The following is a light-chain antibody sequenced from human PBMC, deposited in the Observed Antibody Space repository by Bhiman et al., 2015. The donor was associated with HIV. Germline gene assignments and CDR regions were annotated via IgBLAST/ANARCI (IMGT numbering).Light chain of an antibody. CDR3: SSYTSSSTLL. Sequence: QSVLTQPPSASGTPGQRVTISCSGSSSNIASNSIYWYQQLPGTTPKLLIYRNNQRPSGVPDRFSGSKSGTSASLAISGLQAEDEADYYCSSYTSSSTLLFGGGTKLTVL. V-gene: IGLV1-44*01. J-gene: IGLJ2*01. CDR1: SSNIASNS. CDR2: RNN.